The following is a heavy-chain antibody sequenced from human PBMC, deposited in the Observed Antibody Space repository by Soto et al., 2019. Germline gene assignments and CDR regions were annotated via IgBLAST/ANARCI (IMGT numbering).Heavy chain of an antibody. CDR1: GFTFSSYG. CDR2: ISYDGSDK. J-gene: IGHJ1*01. CDR3: ATGVVVAITYFQH. Sequence: QVQLVESGGGVVQPGRSLRLSCAASGFTFSSYGMHWVRQAPGKGLECVAVISYDGSDKYYADSVKGRFTISRYNFNNTLYLQMYSLRAEDTAVYYCATGVVVAITYFQHWGQGTLVTVSS. D-gene: IGHD2-15*01. V-gene: IGHV3-30*03.